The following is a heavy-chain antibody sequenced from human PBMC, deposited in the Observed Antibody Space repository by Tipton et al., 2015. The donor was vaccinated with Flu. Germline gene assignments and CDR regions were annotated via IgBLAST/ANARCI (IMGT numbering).Heavy chain of an antibody. CDR2: IFHTGST. CDR3: ARLTSSPTRLDAFDI. J-gene: IGHJ3*02. CDR1: GDSISGDYY. V-gene: IGHV4-38-2*02. Sequence: LRLSCTISGDSISGDYYWGWIRQPPGKGLEWIGNIFHTGSTYSNPSLRSRVTISVEKSKNQFSLRLSSVTAADTAVYYCARLTSSPTRLDAFDIWGQGTMVSVSS.